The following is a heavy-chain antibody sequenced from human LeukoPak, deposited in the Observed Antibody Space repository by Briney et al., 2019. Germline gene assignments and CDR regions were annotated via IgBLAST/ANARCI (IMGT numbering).Heavy chain of an antibody. CDR1: GFTFSSYW. Sequence: GGSLRLSCAASGFTFSSYWMHWVRQAPGKGLVWVSRINSDGSSTSYADSVRGRFTISRDNAKNTLYLQMNSLRAEDTAVYYCAREITIFGVVTRGLDYWGQGTLVTVSS. CDR2: INSDGSST. CDR3: AREITIFGVVTRGLDY. D-gene: IGHD3-3*01. J-gene: IGHJ4*02. V-gene: IGHV3-74*01.